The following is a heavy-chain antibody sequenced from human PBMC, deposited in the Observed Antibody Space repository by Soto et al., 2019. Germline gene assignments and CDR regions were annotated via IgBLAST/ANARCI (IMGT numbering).Heavy chain of an antibody. CDR2: IYYSGST. J-gene: IGHJ6*02. Sequence: QVQLQESGPGLVKPSETLSLTCTVSGGSISSYYWSWIRQPPGKGLEWIGYIYYSGSTNYNPSLKSRVTISVDTSKNQFSLKLSSVTAADTAVYYCARSSSSYYYYGMDVWGQGTTVTVSS. V-gene: IGHV4-59*01. D-gene: IGHD6-13*01. CDR3: ARSSSSYYYYGMDV. CDR1: GGSISSYY.